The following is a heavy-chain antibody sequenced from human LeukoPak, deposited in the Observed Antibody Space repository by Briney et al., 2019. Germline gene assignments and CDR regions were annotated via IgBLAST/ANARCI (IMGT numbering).Heavy chain of an antibody. CDR1: GGSISSGDYY. Sequence: SETLSLTCTVSGGSISSGDYYWSWIRQPPGKGLEWIGYIYYSGSTYYNPSLKSRVTISVDTSKNQFSLKLSSVTAADTAVYYRARGLLRGIYPEYYYYGMDVWGQGTTVTVSS. V-gene: IGHV4-30-4*01. CDR3: ARGLLRGIYPEYYYYGMDV. D-gene: IGHD2-15*01. CDR2: IYYSGST. J-gene: IGHJ6*02.